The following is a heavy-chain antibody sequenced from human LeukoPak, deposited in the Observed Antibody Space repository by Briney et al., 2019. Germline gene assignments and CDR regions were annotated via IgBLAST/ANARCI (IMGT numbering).Heavy chain of an antibody. CDR1: GYSISSGYF. V-gene: IGHV4-38-2*02. CDR3: ARAYSSSWYFNWFDP. CDR2: IYNSGST. J-gene: IGHJ5*02. D-gene: IGHD6-13*01. Sequence: SETKSLTCTVSGYSISSGYFWGWIRQPPGKGLERIGTIYNSGSTYYNSSLESRVTISVDTSKNQFSLKLSSVTAADTAVYYCARAYSSSWYFNWFDPWGQGTLVTVSS.